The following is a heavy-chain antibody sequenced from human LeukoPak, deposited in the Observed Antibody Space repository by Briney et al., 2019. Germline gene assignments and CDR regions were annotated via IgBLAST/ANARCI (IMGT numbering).Heavy chain of an antibody. CDR3: AREGRLRGAFDI. D-gene: IGHD2-15*01. J-gene: IGHJ3*02. CDR1: GYTFTGYY. V-gene: IGHV1-2*02. CDR2: INPNSGGT. Sequence: ASVKVSCKASGYTFTGYYMHWVRQAPGQGLEWMGWINPNSGGTNYAQKFQGRVTMTRDTSISTAYMALSRLKSDDTAVYYCAREGRLRGAFDIWGQGTMVTVSS.